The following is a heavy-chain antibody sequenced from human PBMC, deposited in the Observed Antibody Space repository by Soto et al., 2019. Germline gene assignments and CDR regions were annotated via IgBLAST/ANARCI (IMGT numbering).Heavy chain of an antibody. V-gene: IGHV4-59*08. D-gene: IGHD2-2*01. J-gene: IGHJ6*03. CDR2: IYYSGST. CDR1: GGSISSYY. Sequence: SETLSLTCTVSGGSISSYYWSWIRQPPGKGLEWIGYIYYSGSTNYNPSLKSRVTISVDTSKNQFSLRLSSVTATDTAIYYCARRVVTPEHYYYYYYMDVWGKGTTVTVSS. CDR3: ARRVVTPEHYYYYYYMDV.